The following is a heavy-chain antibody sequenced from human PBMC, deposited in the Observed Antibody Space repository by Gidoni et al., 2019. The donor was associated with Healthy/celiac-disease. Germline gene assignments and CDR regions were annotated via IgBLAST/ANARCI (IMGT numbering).Heavy chain of an antibody. CDR2: INPSGGST. J-gene: IGHJ4*02. D-gene: IGHD1-26*01. CDR1: GYTFTSYY. V-gene: IGHV1-46*01. Sequence: QVQLVQSGAEVKKPGSSVKVSCMASGYTFTSYYMHWVRQAPGQGLEWMGIINPSGGSTSYAQKFQGRVTMTRDTSTSTVYMELSSLRSEDTAVYCCAREIGGLGWADWGQGTLVTVSS. CDR3: AREIGGLGWAD.